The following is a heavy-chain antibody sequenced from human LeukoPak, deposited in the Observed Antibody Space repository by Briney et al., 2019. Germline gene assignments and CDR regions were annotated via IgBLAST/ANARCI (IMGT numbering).Heavy chain of an antibody. CDR1: GVSISSYY. V-gene: IGHV4-59*12. CDR3: ARDVGASNFDY. J-gene: IGHJ4*02. CDR2: IYYSGIT. Sequence: PSETLSLTCTVSGVSISSYYWSWIRQPPGKGLEWIGYIYYSGITNYNPSLKSRVTISVDTSKNQVSLKLRSVTAADTAVYCARDVGASNFDYWGQGILVTVSS. D-gene: IGHD1-26*01.